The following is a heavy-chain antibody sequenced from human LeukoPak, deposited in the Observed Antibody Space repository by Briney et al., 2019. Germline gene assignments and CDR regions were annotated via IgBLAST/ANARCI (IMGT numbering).Heavy chain of an antibody. J-gene: IGHJ4*02. Sequence: GGSLRLSCVASGFIFSDDWMHWVRQVPGEGLEWVSRTNTDGSNTNYAGSVKGRFTVSRDNAKNSLYLQMNSLRAEDTAVYFCASQYTSSRIFDDWGQGTLVTVSS. CDR3: ASQYTSSRIFDD. CDR1: GFIFSDDW. CDR2: TNTDGSNT. D-gene: IGHD6-13*01. V-gene: IGHV3-74*01.